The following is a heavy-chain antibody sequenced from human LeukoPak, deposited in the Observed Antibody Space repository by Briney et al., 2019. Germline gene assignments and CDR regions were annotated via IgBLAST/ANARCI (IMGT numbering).Heavy chain of an antibody. Sequence: SQTLSLTCAISGDSVSSINGAWNWIRQSPSRGLEWVGRTYYRSKWYFDYAESLKGRVTISPDTSKNQFSLQLSSVTPEDTAIYYCTRDLGNSGWYTFDFWGQETLVTVSS. CDR2: TYYRSKWYF. CDR3: TRDLGNSGWYTFDF. J-gene: IGHJ4*02. V-gene: IGHV6-1*01. D-gene: IGHD6-19*01. CDR1: GDSVSSINGA.